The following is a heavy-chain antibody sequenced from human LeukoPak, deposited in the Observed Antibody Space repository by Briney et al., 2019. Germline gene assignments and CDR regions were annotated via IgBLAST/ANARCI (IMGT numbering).Heavy chain of an antibody. CDR3: ARDGGYRGYDADC. Sequence: GGSLRLSCAASGVTFSTYSMKWVRQAPGKGLEWVSYISDSGAMYYADSVRGRFAISRENAQNSLFLQMNSLRAEDTAVYYCARDGGYRGYDADCWGQGTLVTVSS. CDR1: GVTFSTYS. D-gene: IGHD5-12*01. V-gene: IGHV3-48*01. CDR2: ISDSGAM. J-gene: IGHJ4*02.